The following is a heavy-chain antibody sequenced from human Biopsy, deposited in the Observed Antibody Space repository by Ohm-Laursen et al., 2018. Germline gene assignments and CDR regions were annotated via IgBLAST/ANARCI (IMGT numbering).Heavy chain of an antibody. Sequence: TLSLTCSVSGGSFSTYYWTWIRQPPGKGLEWIACIDYRGSTNYNPSLKSRVSISIDTSKNQLSLRLDSVTAADTAVYYCARVSRSIYDSTFDSFNIWGPGTMVTVSS. V-gene: IGHV4-59*01. D-gene: IGHD3-22*01. J-gene: IGHJ3*02. CDR2: IDYRGST. CDR1: GGSFSTYY. CDR3: ARVSRSIYDSTFDSFNI.